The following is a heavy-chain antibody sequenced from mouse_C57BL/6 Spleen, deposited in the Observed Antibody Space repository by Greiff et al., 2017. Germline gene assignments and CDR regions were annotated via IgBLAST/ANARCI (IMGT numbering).Heavy chain of an antibody. CDR1: GYSFTDYN. CDR2: INPNYGTT. CDR3: AKGYYYGSSYDPYFDY. D-gene: IGHD1-1*01. J-gene: IGHJ2*01. V-gene: IGHV1-39*01. Sequence: EVQLQQSGPELVKPGASVKISCKASGYSFTDYNMNWVKQSNGKSLEWIGVINPNYGTTSYNQKFKGKATLTVDQSSSTAYMQLNSLTSEDSAVYYCAKGYYYGSSYDPYFDYWGQGTTLTVSS.